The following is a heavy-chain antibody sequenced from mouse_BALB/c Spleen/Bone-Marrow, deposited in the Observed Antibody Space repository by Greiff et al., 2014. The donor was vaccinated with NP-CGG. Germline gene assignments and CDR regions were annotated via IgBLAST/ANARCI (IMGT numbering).Heavy chain of an antibody. Sequence: QVQLQQSGAELVTPGASVKLSCKASGYTFTTYWMHWVKQRPGHGLEWIGQVDPANGYTNYSQMFKGKATLTVDTSSSTAYMQLSSLTSEDSAVYYCARGGDNFAAFAYWGQGTLVTVSA. V-gene: IGHV1-69*02. J-gene: IGHJ3*01. CDR3: ARGGDNFAAFAY. D-gene: IGHD1-3*01. CDR1: GYTFTTYW. CDR2: VDPANGYT.